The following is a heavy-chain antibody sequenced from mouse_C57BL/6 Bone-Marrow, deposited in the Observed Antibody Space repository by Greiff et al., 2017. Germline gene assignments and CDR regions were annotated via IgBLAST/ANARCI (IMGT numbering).Heavy chain of an antibody. CDR3: TRFYDYDRGFDY. CDR2: ISSGGDYI. D-gene: IGHD2-4*01. V-gene: IGHV5-9-1*02. CDR1: GFTFSSYA. J-gene: IGHJ2*01. Sequence: EVKVVESGEGLVKPGGSLKLSCAASGFTFSSYAMSWVRQTPEKRLEWVAYISSGGDYINYADTVKGRFTISRDNARNTLYLQMSSLKSEDTAMYYCTRFYDYDRGFDYWGQGTTLTVSS.